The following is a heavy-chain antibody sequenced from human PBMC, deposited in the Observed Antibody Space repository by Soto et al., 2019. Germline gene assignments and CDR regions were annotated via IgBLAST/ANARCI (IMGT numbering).Heavy chain of an antibody. CDR2: IIPVFDKA. CDR3: ARLRRDWGDAFDL. V-gene: IGHV1-69*01. CDR1: GGSFGSSA. J-gene: IGHJ3*01. Sequence: QVQLVQSGADVQKPGSSVKVSCKASGGSFGSSAISWVRQAPAQGLEWMGEIIPVFDKANYAQNFQGRLTITADEPTGTVFMQLSRLRSEDTSVYFCARLRRDWGDAFDLWGLGTLVTVSS. D-gene: IGHD3-16*01.